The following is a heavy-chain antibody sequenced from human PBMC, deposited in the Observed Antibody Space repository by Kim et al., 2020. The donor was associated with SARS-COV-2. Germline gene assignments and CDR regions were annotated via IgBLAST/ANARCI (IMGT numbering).Heavy chain of an antibody. CDR3: ARESLQDPGSYAFFGWFDP. J-gene: IGHJ5*02. D-gene: IGHD3-16*01. Sequence: GRITISKDNCKNTLYLQMNSLRAEDTAVYYCARESLQDPGSYAFFGWFDPWGQGTLVTVSS. V-gene: IGHV3-30*07.